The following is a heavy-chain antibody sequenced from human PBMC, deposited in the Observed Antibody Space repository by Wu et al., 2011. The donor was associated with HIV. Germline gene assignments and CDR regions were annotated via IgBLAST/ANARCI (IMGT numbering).Heavy chain of an antibody. CDR1: GYTFSTYS. CDR3: ARAASRLAFFDY. CDR2: IMPIFGTT. V-gene: IGHV1-69*08. J-gene: IGHJ4*02. Sequence: QVQLVQSGAEVKKPGSSVKVSCKTSGYTFSTYSITWVRQAPGQGLEWMGRIMPIFGTTNYAQKFQGSVTITADQSTSTAYLEMKNLRSEDTAVYYCARAASRLAFFDYWGQGTLVTVSS. D-gene: IGHD2-2*01.